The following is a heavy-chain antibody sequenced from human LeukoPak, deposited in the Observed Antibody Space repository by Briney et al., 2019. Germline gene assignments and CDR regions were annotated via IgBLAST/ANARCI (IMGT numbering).Heavy chain of an antibody. CDR2: INPNSGGT. CDR3: ARDPPTRSTATTSDY. Sequence: ASVKVSCKXSGYTFTGDYMHWVRQAPRQGLEWMGRINPNSGGTNYAQKFQGRVTMTRDTSISTAYMDLSRLRSDDTAVYYCARDPPTRSTATTSDYWGQGTLVTVSS. V-gene: IGHV1-2*06. D-gene: IGHD4-17*01. CDR1: GYTFTGDY. J-gene: IGHJ4*02.